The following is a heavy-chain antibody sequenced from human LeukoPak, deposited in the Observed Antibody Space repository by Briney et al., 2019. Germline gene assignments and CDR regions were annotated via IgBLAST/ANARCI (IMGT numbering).Heavy chain of an antibody. V-gene: IGHV4-34*01. Sequence: SETLSLTCAVYGGSFSGYYWSWIRQPPGKGLEWIGQINHSGSTNYNPSLKSRVTISVDTSNNQFSLKLSSVTAADTAVYYCARAVGSGSFQTYYYYMDVWGKGTTVTISS. D-gene: IGHD3-10*01. CDR2: INHSGST. J-gene: IGHJ6*03. CDR3: ARAVGSGSFQTYYYYMDV. CDR1: GGSFSGYY.